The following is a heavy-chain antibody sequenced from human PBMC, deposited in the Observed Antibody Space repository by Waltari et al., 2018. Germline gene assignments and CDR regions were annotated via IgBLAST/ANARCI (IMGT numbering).Heavy chain of an antibody. J-gene: IGHJ4*02. V-gene: IGHV3-30-3*01. D-gene: IGHD3-3*01. Sequence: QVQLVESGGGVVQPGRSLRLSCAASGFTFSSYAMHWVRQAPGKGLEWVAVISYDGSNKYYADSVKGRFTISRDNSKNTLYLQMNSLRAEDTAVYYCAAVRFLEWFNWGQGTLVTVSS. CDR3: AAVRFLEWFN. CDR1: GFTFSSYA. CDR2: ISYDGSNK.